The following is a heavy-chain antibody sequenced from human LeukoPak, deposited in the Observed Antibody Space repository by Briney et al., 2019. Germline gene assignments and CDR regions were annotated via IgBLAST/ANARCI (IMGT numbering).Heavy chain of an antibody. V-gene: IGHV4-39*01. Sequence: PSETLSLTCTVSGGSISSSSYYWGWIRQPSGKGLEWIGSIYYSGSTYYNPSLKSRVTISVDTSKNQFSLKLSSVTAADTAVYYCARRLDYYYGMVVWGQGTTVTVSS. CDR1: GGSISSSSYY. J-gene: IGHJ6*02. CDR3: ARRLDYYYGMVV. CDR2: IYYSGST.